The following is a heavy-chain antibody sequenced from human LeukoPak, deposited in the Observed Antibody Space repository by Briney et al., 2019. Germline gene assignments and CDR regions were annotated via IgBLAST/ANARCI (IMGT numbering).Heavy chain of an antibody. CDR1: GFTFSSYA. Sequence: GRSLRLSCAASGFTFSSYAMHWVRQAPGKGLEWVAVISYDGSNKYYADSVKGRFTISRDNSKNTLYLQMNSLRAEDTAVYYCAKDGDCSSTSCYYFDYWGQGTLVTVSS. CDR2: ISYDGSNK. D-gene: IGHD2-2*01. V-gene: IGHV3-30-3*01. CDR3: AKDGDCSSTSCYYFDY. J-gene: IGHJ4*02.